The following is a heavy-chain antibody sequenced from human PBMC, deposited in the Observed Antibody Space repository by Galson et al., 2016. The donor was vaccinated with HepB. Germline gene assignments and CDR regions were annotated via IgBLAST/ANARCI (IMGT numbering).Heavy chain of an antibody. V-gene: IGHV6-1*01. CDR1: GDSVSSENAG. J-gene: IGHJ4*02. D-gene: IGHD1-7*01. CDR3: AKHWDSTRYYFDY. Sequence: CAISGDSVSSENAGWNWIRQSPSRGLEWLGKTYYRSKWYSDYAPSVKSRISITADTSKNQFSLQFNSVTPEDTAVYYCAKHWDSTRYYFDYWGQGTLVTVSS. CDR2: TYYRSKWYS.